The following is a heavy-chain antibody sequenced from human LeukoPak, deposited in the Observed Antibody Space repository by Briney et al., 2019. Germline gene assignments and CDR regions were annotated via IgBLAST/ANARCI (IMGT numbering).Heavy chain of an antibody. CDR1: GFTFSGYY. D-gene: IGHD3-10*01. V-gene: IGHV3-23*01. J-gene: IGHJ4*02. CDR2: ISGSGDAT. Sequence: PGGSLRLSCAASGFTFSGYYTSWARQAPGKGPEWVSTISGSGDATYYADSVEGRFTISRDNSKTTLYVQMNSLRAEDTAVYYCAKDRQIRGSLGFDYWGQGDLVIVSS. CDR3: AKDRQIRGSLGFDY.